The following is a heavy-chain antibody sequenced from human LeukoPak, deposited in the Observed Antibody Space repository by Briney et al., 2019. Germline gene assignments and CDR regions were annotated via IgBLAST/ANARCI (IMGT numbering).Heavy chain of an antibody. CDR2: ILYDGSNE. CDR3: TTDLYYDSSGYYYGGFNAFDI. Sequence: GRSLRLSCAASGFTFSSYAMHWVRQAPAKGLEWVAVILYDGSNEYYADSVKGRFTISRGNSKNTLYLQMNSLKTEDTAVYYCTTDLYYDSSGYYYGGFNAFDIWGQGTMVTVSS. CDR1: GFTFSSYA. J-gene: IGHJ3*02. D-gene: IGHD3-22*01. V-gene: IGHV3-33*08.